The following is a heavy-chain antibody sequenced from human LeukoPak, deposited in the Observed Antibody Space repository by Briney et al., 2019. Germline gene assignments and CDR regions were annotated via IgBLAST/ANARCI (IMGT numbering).Heavy chain of an antibody. CDR3: AKDTRGDYGWDFDY. CDR2: IRYDGSNK. Sequence: GGSLRLSCAASGFTFSSYWMSWVRQAPGKGLEWVAFIRYDGSNKYYADSVKGRFTISRDNSKNTLYLQMNSLRAEDAAVYYCAKDTRGDYGWDFDYWGQGTLVTVSS. V-gene: IGHV3-30*02. J-gene: IGHJ4*02. CDR1: GFTFSSYW. D-gene: IGHD3-10*01.